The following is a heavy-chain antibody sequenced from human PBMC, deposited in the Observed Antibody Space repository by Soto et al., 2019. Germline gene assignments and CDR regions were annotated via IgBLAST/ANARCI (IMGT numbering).Heavy chain of an antibody. D-gene: IGHD2-15*01. CDR2: IKTNTEGGTT. J-gene: IGHJ6*02. CDR3: TTGSVDGV. V-gene: IGHV3-15*07. CDR1: GLTISNAW. Sequence: EVQLVESGGGFIYPGGSLRLSCAASGLTISNAWMNWVRQAPGKGLEWVGRIKTNTEGGTTDYAAAVKGRFTVSRDDSKNTLYLQMNSLKTEDTAVYYCTTGSVDGVWGQGTTVTVSS.